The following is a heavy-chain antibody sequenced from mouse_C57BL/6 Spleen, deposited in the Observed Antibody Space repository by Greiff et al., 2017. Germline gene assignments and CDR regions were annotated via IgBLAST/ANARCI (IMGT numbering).Heavy chain of an antibody. D-gene: IGHD4-1*01. Sequence: VQRVESGAELVRPGASVTLSCKASGYTFTDYEMHWVKQTPVHGLEWIGAIDPETGGTAYNQKFKGKAILTADKSSSTAYMELRSLTSEDSAVYYCTRRGTGYFDYWGQGTTLTVSS. CDR1: GYTFTDYE. CDR3: TRRGTGYFDY. CDR2: IDPETGGT. V-gene: IGHV1-15*01. J-gene: IGHJ2*01.